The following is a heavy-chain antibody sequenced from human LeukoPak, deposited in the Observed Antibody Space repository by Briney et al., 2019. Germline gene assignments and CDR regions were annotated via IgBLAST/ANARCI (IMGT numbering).Heavy chain of an antibody. CDR1: GNTFTAYY. Sequence: ASVKVSCKASGNTFTAYYIHWVRQAPGQGLEWMGRINPNSGGTDYAQNFRGRVTLTRDTSISTAYMDLTRLRSDDTAVYYCASDQAGSVNSFDPWGQGTLGTVSS. CDR3: ASDQAGSVNSFDP. J-gene: IGHJ5*02. CDR2: INPNSGGT. V-gene: IGHV1-2*06.